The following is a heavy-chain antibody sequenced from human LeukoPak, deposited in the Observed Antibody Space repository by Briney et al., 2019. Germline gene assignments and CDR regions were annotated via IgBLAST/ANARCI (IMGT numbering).Heavy chain of an antibody. V-gene: IGHV4-39*01. D-gene: IGHD3-10*01. CDR2: IYYSGST. CDR3: ASHLWFGELCWFDP. Sequence: SETLSLTCTVSGGSISSSSYYWGWVRQPTGKGLEWIGSIYYSGSTYYNPSLKSRVTISIDTSKNQFSLKLSSVTAADTAVYYCASHLWFGELCWFDPWGQGTLVTVPS. J-gene: IGHJ5*02. CDR1: GGSISSSSYY.